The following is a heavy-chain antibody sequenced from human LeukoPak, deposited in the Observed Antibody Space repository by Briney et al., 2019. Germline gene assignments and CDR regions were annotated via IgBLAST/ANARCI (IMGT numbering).Heavy chain of an antibody. J-gene: IGHJ6*02. Sequence: KPGGSLRLSCAASGFTFSSYSMNWVRQAPGKGLEWVSSISSSSSYIYYADSVKGRFTISRDNAKNSLYLQMNSLRAEDTAVYYCARDLGYSYGYDYYYYGMGVWGQGTTVTVSS. D-gene: IGHD5-18*01. V-gene: IGHV3-21*01. CDR2: ISSSSSYI. CDR3: ARDLGYSYGYDYYYYGMGV. CDR1: GFTFSSYS.